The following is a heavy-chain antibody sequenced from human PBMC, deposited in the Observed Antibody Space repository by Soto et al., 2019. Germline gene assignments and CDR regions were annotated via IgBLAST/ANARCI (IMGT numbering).Heavy chain of an antibody. V-gene: IGHV4-31*03. CDR2: IYYSGST. CDR1: GGSISSGGYY. J-gene: IGHJ4*02. D-gene: IGHD4-17*01. Sequence: PSETLSLTCTVSGGSISSGGYYWSWIRQHPGKGLEWIGYIYYSGSTYYNPSLKSRVTISVDTSKNQFSLKLSSVTAADTAVYYCASLGGDYGHYVGLDYWGQGTLVTVSS. CDR3: ASLGGDYGHYVGLDY.